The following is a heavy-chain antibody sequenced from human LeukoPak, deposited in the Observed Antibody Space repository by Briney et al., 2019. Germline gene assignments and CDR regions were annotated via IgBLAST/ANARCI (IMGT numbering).Heavy chain of an antibody. J-gene: IGHJ6*02. CDR1: GGTFSSYA. CDR2: IIPIFGTA. CDR3: ARGNYYDSSGYYGYYYYGMDV. V-gene: IGHV1-69*01. Sequence: ASVKVSFKASGGTFSSYAISWVRQAPGQGLEWMGGIIPIFGTANYAQKFQGRVSITADESTSTAYMELSSLRSEDTAVYYCARGNYYDSSGYYGYYYYGMDVWGQGTTVTVSS. D-gene: IGHD3-22*01.